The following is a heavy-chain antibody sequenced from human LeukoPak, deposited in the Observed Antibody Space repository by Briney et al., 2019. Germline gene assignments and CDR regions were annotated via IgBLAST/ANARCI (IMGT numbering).Heavy chain of an antibody. J-gene: IGHJ5*02. Sequence: PSETLSLTCTVSGGSISSSSYYWGWIRQPPGKGLEWIGSIYYSGSTYYNPSLKSRVTISVDTSKNQFSLKLSSVTAADTAVYYCARQIPPGWDSNYLNWFDPWGQGTLVTVSS. CDR2: IYYSGST. CDR3: ARQIPPGWDSNYLNWFDP. CDR1: GGSISSSSYY. D-gene: IGHD4-11*01. V-gene: IGHV4-39*01.